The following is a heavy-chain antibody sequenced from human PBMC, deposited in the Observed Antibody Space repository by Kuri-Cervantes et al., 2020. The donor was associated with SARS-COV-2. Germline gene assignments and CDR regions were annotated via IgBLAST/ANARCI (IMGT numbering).Heavy chain of an antibody. CDR3: AKVMITFGGVIVPRGFYFDY. J-gene: IGHJ4*02. V-gene: IGHV3-23*01. Sequence: GGSLRLSCAASGFTISSYTMGWARQAPGKGLEWLAASSSSGVDTKHAASVKGRFTISRDNSKNTLYLQMNSLRAEDTAVYYCAKVMITFGGVIVPRGFYFDYWGQGTLVTVSS. CDR2: SSSSGVDT. D-gene: IGHD3-16*02. CDR1: GFTISSYT.